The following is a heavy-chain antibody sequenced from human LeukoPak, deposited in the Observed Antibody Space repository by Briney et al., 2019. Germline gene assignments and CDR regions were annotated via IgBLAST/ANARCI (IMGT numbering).Heavy chain of an antibody. D-gene: IGHD2-15*01. CDR2: IIPIFGTA. V-gene: IGHV1-69*01. CDR3: ARGVHPWQLLPMGTYYFDY. CDR1: GGTFSSYA. J-gene: IGHJ4*02. Sequence: SVKVSCKASGGTFSSYAISWVRQGPGQGLEWMGGIIPIFGTANYAQKFQGRVTITADESTRTAYMELSSLRSEDTAVYYCARGVHPWQLLPMGTYYFDYWGQGTLVTVSS.